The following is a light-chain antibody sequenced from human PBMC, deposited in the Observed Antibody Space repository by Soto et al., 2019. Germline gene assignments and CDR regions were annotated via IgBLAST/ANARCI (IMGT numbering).Light chain of an antibody. Sequence: QSALTQPASVSGSPGQSITISCTGTSSVVGSYNLVSWYQQHPGKAPKLMIYEVSKRPSGVSNRFSGSKSGNTASLTISGLQAEDEADYYCCSYAGSSTFAFGGGTKVTVL. CDR2: EVS. CDR3: CSYAGSSTFA. CDR1: SSVVGSYNL. J-gene: IGLJ2*01. V-gene: IGLV2-23*02.